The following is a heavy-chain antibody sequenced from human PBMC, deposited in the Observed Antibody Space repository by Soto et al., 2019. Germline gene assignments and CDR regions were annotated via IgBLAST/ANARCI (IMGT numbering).Heavy chain of an antibody. CDR1: GYTFTSYY. J-gene: IGHJ6*03. V-gene: IGHV1-46*03. Sequence: ASVKVSCKASGYTFTSYYMHWVRQAPGQGLEWMGIINPSGGSTSYAQKFQGRVTMTRDTSTSTFYMELSSLRSEDTALYYFARDPTEWYNKPYYYYMDVWGKGTTVTVSS. CDR3: ARDPTEWYNKPYYYYMDV. D-gene: IGHD1-20*01. CDR2: INPSGGST.